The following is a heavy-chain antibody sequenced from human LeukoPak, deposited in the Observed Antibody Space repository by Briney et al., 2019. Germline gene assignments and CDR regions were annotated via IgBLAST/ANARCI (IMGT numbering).Heavy chain of an antibody. D-gene: IGHD5-18*01. CDR3: ARDYTALDY. J-gene: IGHJ4*02. Sequence: GGSLRLSCAASGFTFSSYAMSWVRQVPGKGLEWVSAISGSGSTIYYADSVKGRFTISRDNAKNSLYLQMNSLRAEDTAVYYCARDYTALDYWGQGTLVTVSP. CDR1: GFTFSSYA. V-gene: IGHV3-23*01. CDR2: ISGSGSTI.